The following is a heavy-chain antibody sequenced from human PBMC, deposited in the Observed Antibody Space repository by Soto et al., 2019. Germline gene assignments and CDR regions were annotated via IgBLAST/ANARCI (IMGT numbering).Heavy chain of an antibody. V-gene: IGHV1-69*13. Sequence: GASVKVSCKASGGTFSSYAISWVRQAPGQGLEWMGGIIPIFGTANYAQKFQGRVTITADESTSTAYMELSSLRSGDTAVYYCARGGSSGSDYWGQGTLVTVSS. J-gene: IGHJ4*02. CDR1: GGTFSSYA. D-gene: IGHD6-19*01. CDR2: IIPIFGTA. CDR3: ARGGSSGSDY.